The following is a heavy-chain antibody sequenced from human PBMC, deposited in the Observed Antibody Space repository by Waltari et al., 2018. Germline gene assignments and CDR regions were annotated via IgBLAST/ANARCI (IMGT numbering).Heavy chain of an antibody. D-gene: IGHD1-1*01. V-gene: IGHV3-48*04. CDR2: ISSSSSTI. CDR1: GFTFSSYS. J-gene: IGHJ3*02. Sequence: EVQLVESGGGLVQPGGSLRLSCAASGFTFSSYSMNWVRQAPGKGLEWVSYISSSSSTIYYTDSVKGRFTISRDNAKNSLYLQMNSLRADDTAVYYCAREGRWNLAAFDIWGQGTMVTVSS. CDR3: AREGRWNLAAFDI.